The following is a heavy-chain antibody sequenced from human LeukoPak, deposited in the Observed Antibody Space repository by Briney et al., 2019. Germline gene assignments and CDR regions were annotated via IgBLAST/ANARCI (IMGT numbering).Heavy chain of an antibody. Sequence: GGSLRLSGAASGFTFSSYWFHWVRQAPGKGLVWVSRINTDGTSTSYADSVKGRLTISRDNSKNTLYLQMNSLRAEDTAVYYCARVISYYDFWSGYYPDDVFDIWGPGTMVTVSS. V-gene: IGHV3-74*01. D-gene: IGHD3-3*01. CDR1: GFTFSSYW. J-gene: IGHJ3*02. CDR2: INTDGTST. CDR3: ARVISYYDFWSGYYPDDVFDI.